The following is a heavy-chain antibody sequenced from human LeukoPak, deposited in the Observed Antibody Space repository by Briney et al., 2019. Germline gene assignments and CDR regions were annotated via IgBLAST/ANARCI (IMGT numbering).Heavy chain of an antibody. CDR3: ARPSTGGIDY. J-gene: IGHJ4*02. Sequence: GESLKISCKGSGYNFITYWIAWVRQMPGKGLEWMGIIYPGDSDTRYSPSFQGQVTISADKSISTAYLQWSTLRASDTAMYYCARPSTGGIDYWGQGTLVTVSS. D-gene: IGHD5/OR15-5a*01. V-gene: IGHV5-51*01. CDR1: GYNFITYW. CDR2: IYPGDSDT.